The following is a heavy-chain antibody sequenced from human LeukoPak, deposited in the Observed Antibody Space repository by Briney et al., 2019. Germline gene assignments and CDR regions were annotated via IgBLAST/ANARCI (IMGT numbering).Heavy chain of an antibody. CDR1: GFTFSNAW. J-gene: IGHJ4*02. CDR3: AKLED. CDR2: ISSSGSTI. Sequence: GGSLRLSCAASGFTFSNAWMSWVRQAPGKGLEWVSYISSSGSTIYYADSVKGRFTISRDNSKNTVYLQLSNLRVADTAVYYCAKLEDWGQGTLVAVSS. V-gene: IGHV3-11*01. D-gene: IGHD1-1*01.